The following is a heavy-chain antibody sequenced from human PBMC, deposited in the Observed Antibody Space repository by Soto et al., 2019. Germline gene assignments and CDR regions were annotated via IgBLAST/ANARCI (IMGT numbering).Heavy chain of an antibody. J-gene: IGHJ5*01. CDR2: IIPIFGTT. D-gene: IGHD2-15*01. CDR3: AGGGVRLFYSPLRIDA. V-gene: IGHV1-69*01. Sequence: QVQLVQSGAEVKKPGSSVKVSCKSSGGTFSTYGFFWVRQAPGQGLEWMGGIIPIFGTTNYAQKFQDRVTITTDESTSTVYMELPSLKSEDTAVDYCAGGGVRLFYSPLRIDAWGHGTLVTVSS. CDR1: GGTFSTYG.